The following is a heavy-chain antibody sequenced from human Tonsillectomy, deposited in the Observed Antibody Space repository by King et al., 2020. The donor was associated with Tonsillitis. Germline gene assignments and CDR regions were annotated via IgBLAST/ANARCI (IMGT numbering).Heavy chain of an antibody. CDR2: IIPMLGIT. CDR1: GGIFSAYA. CDR3: ARHAGYCSGGSCYGYYYYYMDV. V-gene: IGHV1-69*09. J-gene: IGHJ6*03. Sequence: VQLVESGAEVKKPGSSVRVSCKASGGIFSAYAISWVRQAPGQGLEWMGRIIPMLGITNYAQKFQGRVTITAEKSTSTAYMELGSLRSEDPAVYYCARHAGYCSGGSCYGYYYYYMDVWGKGTTVTVSS. D-gene: IGHD2-15*01.